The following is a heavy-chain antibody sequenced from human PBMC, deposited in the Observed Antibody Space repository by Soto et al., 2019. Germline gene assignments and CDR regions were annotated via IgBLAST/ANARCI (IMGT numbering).Heavy chain of an antibody. V-gene: IGHV3-11*01. CDR2: ISSSGSTI. CDR3: ARPVDTAMVTLVFNGYYMDV. J-gene: IGHJ6*03. Sequence: GGSLRLSCAASGFTFSDYYMSWIRQAPGKGLEWVSYISSSGSTIYYADSVKGRFTISRDNAKNSLYLQMNSLRAEDTAVYYCARPVDTAMVTLVFNGYYMDVWGKGTTVTVSS. D-gene: IGHD5-18*01. CDR1: GFTFSDYY.